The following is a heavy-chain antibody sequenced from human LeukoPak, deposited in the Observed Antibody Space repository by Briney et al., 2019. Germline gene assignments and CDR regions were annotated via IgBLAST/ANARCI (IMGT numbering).Heavy chain of an antibody. D-gene: IGHD3-16*01. CDR2: ISSSGATT. CDR3: ARVKHTTVDDNGDYFDY. Sequence: PGGSLRLSCAASGFTFSDYYMGWLRQAPGKGLEWISYISSSGATTHYADSVRGRITISRDNAKSSLYLQMNSLRAEDTAVYYCARVKHTTVDDNGDYFDYWGQGTLVTVSS. CDR1: GFTFSDYY. V-gene: IGHV3-11*04. J-gene: IGHJ4*02.